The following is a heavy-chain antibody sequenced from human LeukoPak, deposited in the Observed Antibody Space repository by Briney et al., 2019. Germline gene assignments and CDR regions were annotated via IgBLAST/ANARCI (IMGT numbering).Heavy chain of an antibody. J-gene: IGHJ4*02. D-gene: IGHD3-10*01. Sequence: SETLSLTCAVYGGSFSGYYWSWIRQPPGKGLEWIGEINHSGSTNYNPSLKSRVTISVDTSKNQFSLKLSSVTAADTAVYYCARAGAYYGSGSFRYYFDHWGQGTLVTVSS. CDR3: ARAGAYYGSGSFRYYFDH. CDR2: INHSGST. CDR1: GGSFSGYY. V-gene: IGHV4-34*01.